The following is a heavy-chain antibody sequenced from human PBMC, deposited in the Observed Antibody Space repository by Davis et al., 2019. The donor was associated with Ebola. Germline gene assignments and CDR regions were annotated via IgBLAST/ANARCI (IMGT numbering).Heavy chain of an antibody. Sequence: GESLKISCKGSGYSFTTYWIGWVRQMPGKGLEWMGVIYPGDSDVRYSPSFQGQVTISADKSITTAYLQWTSLKASDTAMYYCARHGGSSWYYYYGMDVWGQGTTVTVSS. CDR3: ARHGGSSWYYYYGMDV. D-gene: IGHD6-13*01. J-gene: IGHJ6*02. CDR2: IYPGDSDV. V-gene: IGHV5-51*01. CDR1: GYSFTTYW.